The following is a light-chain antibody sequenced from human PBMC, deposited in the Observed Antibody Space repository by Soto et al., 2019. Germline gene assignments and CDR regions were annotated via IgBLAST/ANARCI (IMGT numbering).Light chain of an antibody. CDR3: QQSYSTPYT. J-gene: IGKJ2*01. CDR2: AAS. Sequence: DIQMTQPPSSLSASVGDRVTITCRASQSISSYLDWYQQKPGKAPKLLIYAASSLQSGVPSRFSGGGFGADFTFTISSLHPADFATYYCQQSYSTPYTFGHGTKVEIK. V-gene: IGKV1-39*01. CDR1: QSISSY.